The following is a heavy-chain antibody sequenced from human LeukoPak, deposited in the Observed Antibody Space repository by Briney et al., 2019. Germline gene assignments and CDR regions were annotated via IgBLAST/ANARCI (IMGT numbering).Heavy chain of an antibody. V-gene: IGHV4-39*01. CDR3: ARLGRRSGYYLVGSDY. CDR2: IYYSGST. Sequence: SETLSLTCTVSGGSISSSSYYWGWIRQPPGKGLEWIGSIYYSGSTYYNPSLKSRVTISVDTSKNQFSLKLSSVTAADTAVYYCARLGRRSGYYLVGSDYWGQGTLVTVSS. CDR1: GGSISSSSYY. J-gene: IGHJ4*02. D-gene: IGHD3-22*01.